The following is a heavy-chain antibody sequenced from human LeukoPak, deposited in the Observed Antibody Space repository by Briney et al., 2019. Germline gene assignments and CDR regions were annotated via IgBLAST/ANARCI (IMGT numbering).Heavy chain of an antibody. J-gene: IGHJ4*02. Sequence: PGGSLRLSCAASGFTFDDYAMHWVRQAPGKGLEWVSGISWNSGSIGYADSVKGRFTISRDNAKNSLYLQMNSQRAEDTALYYCAKGTDSSGYYYFDYWGQGALVTVSS. V-gene: IGHV3-9*01. CDR3: AKGTDSSGYYYFDY. CDR1: GFTFDDYA. D-gene: IGHD3-22*01. CDR2: ISWNSGSI.